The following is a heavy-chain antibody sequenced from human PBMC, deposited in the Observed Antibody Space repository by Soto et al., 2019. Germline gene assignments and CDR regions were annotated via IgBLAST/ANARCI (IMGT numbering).Heavy chain of an antibody. V-gene: IGHV4-4*02. J-gene: IGHJ5*02. CDR1: GGSISSSNW. Sequence: SETLSLTCAVSGGSISSSNWWSWVRQPPGKGLEWIGEIYHSGSTNYNPSLKSRVTISVDKSKNQFSLKLSSVTAADTAVYYCARDQFYYYDSSGSNWFDPWGQGTLVTVSS. CDR3: ARDQFYYYDSSGSNWFDP. CDR2: IYHSGST. D-gene: IGHD3-22*01.